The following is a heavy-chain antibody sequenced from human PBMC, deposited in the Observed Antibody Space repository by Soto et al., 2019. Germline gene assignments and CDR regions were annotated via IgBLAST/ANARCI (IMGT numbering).Heavy chain of an antibody. Sequence: EVQLVESGGGLVQPGGSLRLSCAGSEFTFSTYGMTWVRQAPGKGLEWVANIKEDGGGEHYLESVRGRFTISRDNAKKALYLEMNSLRADDTAVYYCAGGSGWESGTWGQGTVVTVSS. J-gene: IGHJ4*02. CDR1: EFTFSTYG. V-gene: IGHV3-7*05. CDR2: IKEDGGGE. CDR3: AGGSGWESGT. D-gene: IGHD6-19*01.